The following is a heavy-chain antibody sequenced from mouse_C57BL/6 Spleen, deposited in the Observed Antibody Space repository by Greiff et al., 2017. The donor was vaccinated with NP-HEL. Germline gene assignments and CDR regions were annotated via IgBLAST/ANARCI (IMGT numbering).Heavy chain of an antibody. Sequence: EVKLVESGGGLVQPGGSLSLSCAASGFTFTDYYMSWVRQPPGKALEWLGFIRNKANGYTTEYSASVKGRFTISRDNSQSILYLQMNALRAEDSATYYCARSYYDYDAWFAYWGQGTLVTVSA. CDR2: IRNKANGYTT. J-gene: IGHJ3*01. D-gene: IGHD2-4*01. CDR3: ARSYYDYDAWFAY. V-gene: IGHV7-3*01. CDR1: GFTFTDYY.